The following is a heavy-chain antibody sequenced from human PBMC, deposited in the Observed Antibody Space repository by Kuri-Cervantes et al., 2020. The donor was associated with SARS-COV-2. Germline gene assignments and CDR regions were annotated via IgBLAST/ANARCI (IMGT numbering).Heavy chain of an antibody. CDR3: ARGGTYYDFWGGIKIYEPRSNYFDY. J-gene: IGHJ4*02. D-gene: IGHD3-3*01. CDR2: INPSGGST. CDR1: GYTFTRYY. V-gene: IGHV1-46*01. Sequence: ASVKVSCKASGYTFTRYYMHWVRQAPGQGLEWMGMINPSGGSTNYAQKFQGRVTMTRNTSISTAYMELSSLRSEDTAVYYHARGGTYYDFWGGIKIYEPRSNYFDYWGQGTLVTVSS.